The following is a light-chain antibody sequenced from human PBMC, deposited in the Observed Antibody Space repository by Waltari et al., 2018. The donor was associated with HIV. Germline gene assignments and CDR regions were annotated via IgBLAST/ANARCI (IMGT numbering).Light chain of an antibody. J-gene: IGLJ2*01. CDR1: SSDVGGYNL. Sequence: QSALTQPASVSGSPGQSITLSCTGTSSDVGGYNLVSWYQQHPGKAPKLMIYEVSKRPSGVSNRFSGSKSGNMASLTISGLQAEDEADYYCCAYAGSTTYVIFGGGTKLTVL. CDR3: CAYAGSTTYVI. CDR2: EVS. V-gene: IGLV2-23*02.